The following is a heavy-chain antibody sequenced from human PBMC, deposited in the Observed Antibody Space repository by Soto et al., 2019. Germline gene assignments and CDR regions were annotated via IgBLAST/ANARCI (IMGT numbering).Heavy chain of an antibody. V-gene: IGHV3-7*03. J-gene: IGHJ4*02. CDR3: ARDSGFKRNDD. D-gene: IGHD5-12*01. Sequence: GGSLTLSCAPSGFPFSSYWMSWVRQAPGKGLEWVANIKQDGSEKYYVDSVKGRFTISRDNAKNSLYLQMNSLRAEDTAVYYCARDSGFKRNDDWGQGTPVTVSS. CDR1: GFPFSSYW. CDR2: IKQDGSEK.